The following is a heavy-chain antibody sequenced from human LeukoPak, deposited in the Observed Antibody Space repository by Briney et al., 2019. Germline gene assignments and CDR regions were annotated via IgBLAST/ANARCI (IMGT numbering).Heavy chain of an antibody. Sequence: GGSLRLSCAASGFTFNHYGMHWVRQAPGKGLEWVAGISYDGSNEYYADSAKGRITISRDNSKNTLYLQMNSLRAEDTAVYYCAKAQSSNWLVPFDFWGQGTLVTVSS. CDR2: ISYDGSNE. CDR1: GFTFNHYG. D-gene: IGHD1-1*01. CDR3: AKAQSSNWLVPFDF. J-gene: IGHJ4*02. V-gene: IGHV3-30*18.